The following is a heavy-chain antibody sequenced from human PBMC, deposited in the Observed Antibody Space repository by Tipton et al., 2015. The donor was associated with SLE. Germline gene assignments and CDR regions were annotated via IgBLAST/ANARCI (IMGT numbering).Heavy chain of an antibody. CDR3: TRGGRGDGANPFDP. Sequence: TLSLTCSVYGDSLSGQYWSWIRQPPGKGLEWIGEVFRGGSTNYSPSLKSRVTISADTSKNQFSLKLTSVTVADTAVYYCTRGGRGDGANPFDPWGQGTLVTVSS. CDR2: VFRGGST. D-gene: IGHD4/OR15-4a*01. V-gene: IGHV4-34*01. CDR1: GDSLSGQY. J-gene: IGHJ5*02.